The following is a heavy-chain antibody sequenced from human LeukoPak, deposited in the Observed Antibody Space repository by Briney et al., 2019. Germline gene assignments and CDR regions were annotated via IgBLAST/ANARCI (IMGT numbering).Heavy chain of an antibody. CDR3: ARRGVYYDSSGYYYCFDY. Sequence: ASVKVSCKASGYTFTGYYMHWVRQAPGQGLEWMGWINPNSGGTNYAQKFQGRVTMTRDTSISTAYMELGRLRSDDTAVYYCARRGVYYDSSGYYYCFDYWGQGTLVTVYS. CDR1: GYTFTGYY. CDR2: INPNSGGT. D-gene: IGHD3-22*01. V-gene: IGHV1-2*02. J-gene: IGHJ4*02.